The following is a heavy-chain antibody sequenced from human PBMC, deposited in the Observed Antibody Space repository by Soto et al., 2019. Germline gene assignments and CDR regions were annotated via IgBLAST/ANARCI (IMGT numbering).Heavy chain of an antibody. D-gene: IGHD2-21*02. Sequence: ASETLSLTCSVSAGSISSSSYYWGWNRQPPGKGLVWIGSIYYSGSTYYNLSFTSRVTICVDTSKNQFSLQLRFVTAADTAVYYCAGHTVGLVTDTDYWGQGTLAAVST. V-gene: IGHV4-39*01. CDR2: IYYSGST. J-gene: IGHJ4*02. CDR1: AGSISSSSYY. CDR3: AGHTVGLVTDTDY.